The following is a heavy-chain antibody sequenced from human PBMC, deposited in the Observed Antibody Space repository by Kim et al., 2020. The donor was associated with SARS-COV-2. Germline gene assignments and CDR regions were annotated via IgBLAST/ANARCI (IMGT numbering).Heavy chain of an antibody. J-gene: IGHJ4*02. CDR1: GGSLSLSSYY. D-gene: IGHD2-15*01. Sequence: SETLSLTCTVSGGSLSLSSYYWGWIRQPPGKGLEWIGSIYYSGSTYYNPSLKSRVTISVDTSKNQFSLKLSSVTAADTAVYYCARRGGGYCSGGSCYSSFDYWGQGTLVTVSS. CDR3: ARRGGGYCSGGSCYSSFDY. CDR2: IYYSGST. V-gene: IGHV4-39*01.